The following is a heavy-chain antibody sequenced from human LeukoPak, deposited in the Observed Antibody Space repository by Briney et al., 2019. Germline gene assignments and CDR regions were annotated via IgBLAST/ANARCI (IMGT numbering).Heavy chain of an antibody. V-gene: IGHV3-74*01. CDR1: GFTFSNNW. CDR3: VYSGSYRFDY. D-gene: IGHD1-26*01. CDR2: ISPDGRTT. J-gene: IGHJ4*02. Sequence: GGSLRLSCAASGFTFSNNWMNWVRQAPGKGLVWVSRISPDGRTTTYADSVKGRFTISRDNARNTLYLQLNSLRADDTAVYYCVYSGSYRFDYWGQGNLVTVSS.